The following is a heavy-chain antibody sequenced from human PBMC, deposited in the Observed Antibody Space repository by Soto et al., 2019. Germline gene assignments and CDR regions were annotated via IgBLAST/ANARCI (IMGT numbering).Heavy chain of an antibody. CDR3: AKSRGSSTSCHDY. D-gene: IGHD2-2*01. Sequence: PGGSLRLSCAASGFTFSSYGMHWVRQAPGKGLEWVAVISYDGSNKYYADSVKGRFTISRDKSKNTLHLQMSSLRAEDTALYYCAKSRGSSTSCHDYWGQGTLVTVSS. J-gene: IGHJ4*02. CDR1: GFTFSSYG. CDR2: ISYDGSNK. V-gene: IGHV3-30*18.